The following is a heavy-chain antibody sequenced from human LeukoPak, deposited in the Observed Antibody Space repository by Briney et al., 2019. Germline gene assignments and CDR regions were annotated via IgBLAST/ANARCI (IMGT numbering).Heavy chain of an antibody. CDR2: MNPNSGNT. Sequence: ASVTVSCTASGYTFTSYDINWVRQATGQGLEWMGWMNPNSGNTGYAQKFQGRVTMTRNTSISTAYMELSSLRSGDTAVYYCARVHEYSSSWYGVEYAYYYYGMDVWGQGTTVTVSS. CDR3: ARVHEYSSSWYGVEYAYYYYGMDV. J-gene: IGHJ6*02. D-gene: IGHD6-13*01. V-gene: IGHV1-8*01. CDR1: GYTFTSYD.